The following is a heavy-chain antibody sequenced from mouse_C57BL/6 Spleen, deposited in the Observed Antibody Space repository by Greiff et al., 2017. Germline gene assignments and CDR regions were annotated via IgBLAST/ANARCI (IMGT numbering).Heavy chain of an antibody. Sequence: EVKLVESGGGLVKPGGSLKLSCAASGFTFSSYTMSWVRQTPEKRLEWVATISGGGGNTYYPDSVKGRFTISRDNAKSTLDLQMSSLRSEDTALYYCARQGGYYMDYWGQGTSGTVSS. D-gene: IGHD2-3*01. V-gene: IGHV5-9*01. CDR3: ARQGGYYMDY. CDR1: GFTFSSYT. CDR2: ISGGGGNT. J-gene: IGHJ4*01.